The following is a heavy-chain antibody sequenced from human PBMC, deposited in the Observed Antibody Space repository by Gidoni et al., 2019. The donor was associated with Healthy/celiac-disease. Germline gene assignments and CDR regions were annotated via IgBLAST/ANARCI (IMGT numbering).Heavy chain of an antibody. J-gene: IGHJ4*02. CDR1: GFTFSSYA. V-gene: IGHV3-30-3*01. CDR3: ARDRGGGLTDY. Sequence: QVQLVESGGGVVQPGRSLRLSCAASGFTFSSYAMHWVRQAPGKGLEWVAVISYDGSNKYYADSVKGRFTISRDNSKNTLYLQMNSLRAEDTAVYYCARDRGGGLTDYWGQGTLVTVSS. CDR2: ISYDGSNK. D-gene: IGHD3-10*01.